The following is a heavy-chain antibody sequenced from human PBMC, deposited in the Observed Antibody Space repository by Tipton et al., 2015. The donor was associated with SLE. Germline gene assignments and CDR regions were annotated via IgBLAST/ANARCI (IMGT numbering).Heavy chain of an antibody. D-gene: IGHD6-6*01. V-gene: IGHV3-9*01. CDR3: AKDIGVGSIAARDAFDI. CDR2: ISWNSGSI. Sequence: RSLRLSCAASGFTFDDYAMHWVRQAPGKGLEWVSGISWNSGSIGYADSVKGRFTISRDNAKNSLYLQMNSLRAEDTALYYCAKDIGVGSIAARDAFDIWGQGTMVTVSS. CDR1: GFTFDDYA. J-gene: IGHJ3*02.